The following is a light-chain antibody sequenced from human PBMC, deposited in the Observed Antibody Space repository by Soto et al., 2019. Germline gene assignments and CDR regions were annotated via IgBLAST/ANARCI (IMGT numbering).Light chain of an antibody. CDR2: GAS. CDR3: QQYGRLPFT. Sequence: EIVLTQSPGTLSLSPGERATLSCWASQSVSSSNFAWYQQKPGQAPRLLIYGASSRAAGIPDRFSGSGSGTDFTLTISRLEPEDFAVYYCQQYGRLPFTFGQGTRLEIK. CDR1: QSVSSSN. V-gene: IGKV3-20*01. J-gene: IGKJ5*01.